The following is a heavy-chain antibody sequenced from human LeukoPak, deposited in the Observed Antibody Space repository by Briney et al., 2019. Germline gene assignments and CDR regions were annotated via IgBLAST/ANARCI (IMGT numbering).Heavy chain of an antibody. V-gene: IGHV3-23*01. J-gene: IGHJ4*02. D-gene: IGHD2-8*01. CDR3: AKAVNGPADDY. CDR2: ISCSGGST. CDR1: GFTFSSYA. Sequence: PGGSLRLSCAASGFTFSSYAMSWVRQARGKGLEWVSAISCSGGSTYYADSVKGRFTISRDNSKNTLYRQMNSLSAEDAAVYYCAKAVNGPADDYWGQGTLVTVSS.